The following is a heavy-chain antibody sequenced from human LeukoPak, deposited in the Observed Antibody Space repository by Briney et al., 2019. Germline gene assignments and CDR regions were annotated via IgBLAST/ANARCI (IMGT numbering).Heavy chain of an antibody. CDR3: ARGDLKSDWFDP. V-gene: IGHV4-38-2*01. CDR1: GYSISSGYY. CDR2: IYHSGST. J-gene: IGHJ5*02. D-gene: IGHD3-10*01. Sequence: PSETLSHTCAVSGYSISSGYYWGWIRQPPGKGLEWIGSIYHSGSTYYNPSLKSRVTISVDTSKNQFSLKLRSVTAADTAVYYCARGDLKSDWFDPWGQGTLVTVSP.